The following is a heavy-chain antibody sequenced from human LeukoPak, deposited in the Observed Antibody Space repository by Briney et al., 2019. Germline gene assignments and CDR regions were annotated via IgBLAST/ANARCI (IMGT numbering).Heavy chain of an antibody. CDR3: AKDRLPLFGFEM. D-gene: IGHD2-21*01. Sequence: GGSLRLSCAASGFTFSSYGMSWVRLAPGKGLEWVSGISGSGSNTNYADSVKGRFTVSRDNSRNTLYLQMNSLIAEDAALYSCAKDRLPLFGFEMWGQGKMVTVS. CDR1: GFTFSSYG. CDR2: ISGSGSNT. J-gene: IGHJ3*02. V-gene: IGHV3-23*01.